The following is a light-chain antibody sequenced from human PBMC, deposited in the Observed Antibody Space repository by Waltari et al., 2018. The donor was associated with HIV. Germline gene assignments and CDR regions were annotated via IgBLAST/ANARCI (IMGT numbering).Light chain of an antibody. J-gene: IGKJ5*01. CDR3: QQYDNVWST. CDR1: QRISNW. V-gene: IGKV1-5*03. CDR2: KAS. Sequence: DLQMTQSPSTLSAFVGDRVTITCRASQRISNWLAWYQQKPGKAPNLLIYKASALVNGVPSRFSGSGSGTEFTLTISSLQPEDFATYYCQQYDNVWSTFGQGTRLEI.